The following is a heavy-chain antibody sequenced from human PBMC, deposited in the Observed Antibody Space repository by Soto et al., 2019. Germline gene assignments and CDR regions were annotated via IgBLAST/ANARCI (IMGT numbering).Heavy chain of an antibody. V-gene: IGHV4-39*01. D-gene: IGHD2-15*01. J-gene: IGHJ4*02. CDR1: GVSISSSSYY. CDR3: ARLGCSGALCYPGY. CDR2: MYYRSP. Sequence: QLQLQESGPGLVKPSETLSLTCTVSGVSISSSSYYWGWIRQPPGKGLEWIGTMYYRSPYYNPSLKSRVTRSVDTSRNQFSLRLSSVTAADTAVYYCARLGCSGALCYPGYWGQGTLVTVSS.